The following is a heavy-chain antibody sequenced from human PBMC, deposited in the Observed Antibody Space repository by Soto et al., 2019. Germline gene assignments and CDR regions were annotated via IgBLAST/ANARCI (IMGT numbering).Heavy chain of an antibody. J-gene: IGHJ5*02. D-gene: IGHD5-12*01. CDR1: GGSISSYY. Sequence: SETLSLTCTVSGGSISSYYWSWIRQPPGKGLEWIGYIYYSGSTNYNPSLKSRVTISVDTSKNQFSLKLSSVAAADTAVYYCARGRGYSGYDYRRGFDPWGQGTLVTVSS. V-gene: IGHV4-59*01. CDR2: IYYSGST. CDR3: ARGRGYSGYDYRRGFDP.